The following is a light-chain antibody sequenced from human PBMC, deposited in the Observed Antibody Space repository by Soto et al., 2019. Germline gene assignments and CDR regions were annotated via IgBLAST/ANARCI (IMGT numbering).Light chain of an antibody. CDR3: QQYSRYPLT. J-gene: IGKJ4*01. V-gene: IGKV1-5*03. Sequence: DIQMTQSPSTLSASVTDRVTITCRASQSISSWLAWYQQKPGKAPKVLIYGASNLESGVPSRFSGSGSETEFTLTISSLQPEDLATYYCQQYSRYPLTFGGGIKV. CDR1: QSISSW. CDR2: GAS.